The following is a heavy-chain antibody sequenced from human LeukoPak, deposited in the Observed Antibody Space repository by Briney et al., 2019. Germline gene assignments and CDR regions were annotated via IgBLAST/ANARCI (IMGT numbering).Heavy chain of an antibody. Sequence: GGSLRLSCAASGFTFSTYTMNWVRQAPGKGLEWVSVIYSGGSTYYADSVKGRFTISRDNSKNTLYLQMNSLRAEDTAVYYCATTGGDYWGQGTLVTVSS. CDR2: IYSGGST. CDR3: ATTGGDY. CDR1: GFTFSTYT. V-gene: IGHV3-66*01. D-gene: IGHD3-16*01. J-gene: IGHJ4*02.